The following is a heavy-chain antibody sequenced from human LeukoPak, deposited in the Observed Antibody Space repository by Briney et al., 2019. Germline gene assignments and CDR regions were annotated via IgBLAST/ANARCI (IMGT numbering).Heavy chain of an antibody. D-gene: IGHD6-19*01. Sequence: PGGSLRLSCAASGFTLSSSGMHWVRQAPGKGLEWVAFIRYDGSKEYYVDSVKGRFTISRDNSKNTLYLQMNSLRTEDTAVYYCVRISTAVAGADYWGQGTLLTVSS. CDR1: GFTLSSSG. V-gene: IGHV3-30*02. J-gene: IGHJ4*02. CDR2: IRYDGSKE. CDR3: VRISTAVAGADY.